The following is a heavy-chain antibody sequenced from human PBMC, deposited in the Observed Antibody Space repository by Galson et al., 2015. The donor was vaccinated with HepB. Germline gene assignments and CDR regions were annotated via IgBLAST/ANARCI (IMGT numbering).Heavy chain of an antibody. V-gene: IGHV1-46*01. Sequence: SVKVSCKASGYSFTTYYMHWVRQAPGQGLEWMGIINPSGATTNYAQKFQGRVTMTRDTSTSTVYMELRSLRSDDTAIYYRARGGLVVAVGATQNNWFDPWGQGTLVTVSS. CDR2: INPSGATT. CDR1: GYSFTTYY. D-gene: IGHD2-15*01. J-gene: IGHJ5*02. CDR3: ARGGLVVAVGATQNNWFDP.